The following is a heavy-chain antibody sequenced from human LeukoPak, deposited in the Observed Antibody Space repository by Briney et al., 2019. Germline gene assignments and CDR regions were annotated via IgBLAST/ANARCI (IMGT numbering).Heavy chain of an antibody. CDR2: ISSSSSTI. Sequence: GGSLRLSCAASGFTFSSYGMNWVRQAPGKGLEWVSYISSSSSTIYYADSVKGRFTISRDNAKNSLYLQMNSLRDEDTALYYCAKALGAAASLSAYYYYYMDVWGKGTTVTVSS. CDR3: AKALGAAASLSAYYYYYMDV. J-gene: IGHJ6*03. D-gene: IGHD6-13*01. V-gene: IGHV3-48*02. CDR1: GFTFSSYG.